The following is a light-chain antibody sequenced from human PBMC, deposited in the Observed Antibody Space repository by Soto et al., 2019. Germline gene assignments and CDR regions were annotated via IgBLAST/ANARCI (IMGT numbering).Light chain of an antibody. Sequence: QSVLTQPASVSGSPGQSITISCTGTSSDVGAHNYVSWYQQHPGKDPKLMIYEVSNRPSGVSTRFSGSKSGNTASLTISGLQTEDEADYYCSSYTSTNTLVFGGGTKVTVL. CDR1: SSDVGAHNY. V-gene: IGLV2-14*01. CDR3: SSYTSTNTLV. J-gene: IGLJ2*01. CDR2: EVS.